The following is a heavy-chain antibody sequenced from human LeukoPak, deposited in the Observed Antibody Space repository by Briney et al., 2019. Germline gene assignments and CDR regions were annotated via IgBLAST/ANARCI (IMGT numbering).Heavy chain of an antibody. CDR3: ANGKAEYSSGWPRGTL. CDR1: GFTFSSYA. V-gene: IGHV3-23*01. CDR2: ITGNGGSA. Sequence: QPGGSLRLSCAASGFTFSSYAMIWVRQAPGKGLEWVSTITGNGGSAYYADSVKGRFTVSRDNSIKTVYMQMNSLRAEDTAVYYCANGKAEYSSGWPRGTLWGQGTLVTVSS. D-gene: IGHD6-19*01. J-gene: IGHJ4*02.